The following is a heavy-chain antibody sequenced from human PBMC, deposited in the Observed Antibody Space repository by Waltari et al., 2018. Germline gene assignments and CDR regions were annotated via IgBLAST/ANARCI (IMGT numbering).Heavy chain of an antibody. D-gene: IGHD3-10*01. V-gene: IGHV3-33*01. CDR2: IWYDGSNK. CDR3: ARGQRTYSY. Sequence: QVQLVESGGGVVQPGRSLRLSCAASGFTFSSYGMHWVRQAPGKGLEWLAVIWYDGSNKYYADSVKGRFTISRDNSKNTLYLQMNSLRAEDTAVYYCARGQRTYSYWGQGTLVTVSS. CDR1: GFTFSSYG. J-gene: IGHJ4*02.